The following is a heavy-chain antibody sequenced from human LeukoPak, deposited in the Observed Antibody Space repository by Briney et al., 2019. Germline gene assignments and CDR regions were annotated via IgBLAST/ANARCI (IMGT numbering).Heavy chain of an antibody. CDR2: ISGRGGST. CDR1: GFTLSSYA. D-gene: IGHD2-2*02. J-gene: IGHJ1*01. V-gene: IGHV3-23*01. Sequence: GGSLRLSCAASGFTLSSYAMSWVRQAPGKGLEWVSAISGRGGSTYYADSVRGRFTISRDNSNTTLYLQMNRLRAEDTAVYYCAKIPSAHRAPEHFQHWGQGTLVTVSS. CDR3: AKIPSAHRAPEHFQH.